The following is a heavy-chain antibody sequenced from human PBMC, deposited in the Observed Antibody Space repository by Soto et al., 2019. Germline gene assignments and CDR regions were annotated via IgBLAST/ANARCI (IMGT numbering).Heavy chain of an antibody. D-gene: IGHD1-7*01. J-gene: IGHJ5*02. CDR1: GYTFTSYG. CDR2: ISAYNGNT. Sequence: ASVKVSCKASGYTFTSYGISWVRQAPGQGLEWMGWISAYNGNTNYAQKLQGRVTMTTDTSTSTAYMELRSLRSDATAVYYCERVGHNWNYGWFDPWGQGTLVTVSS. CDR3: ERVGHNWNYGWFDP. V-gene: IGHV1-18*01.